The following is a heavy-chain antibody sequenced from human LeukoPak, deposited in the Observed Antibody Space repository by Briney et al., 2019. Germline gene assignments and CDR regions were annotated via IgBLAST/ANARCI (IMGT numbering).Heavy chain of an antibody. CDR1: GFTFSNYW. Sequence: GGSLRLSCSASGFTFSNYWMSWVRQSPGKGLEWMANIKQDGSEKYYVDSVKGRFTISRDNAKNSLYLQMNSLRAEDTAVYHCARMRGSYSFDYWGQGTLVTVSS. CDR2: IKQDGSEK. D-gene: IGHD1-26*01. V-gene: IGHV3-7*01. J-gene: IGHJ4*02. CDR3: ARMRGSYSFDY.